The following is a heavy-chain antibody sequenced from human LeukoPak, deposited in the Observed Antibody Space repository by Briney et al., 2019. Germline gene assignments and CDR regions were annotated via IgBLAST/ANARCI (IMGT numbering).Heavy chain of an antibody. V-gene: IGHV4-61*09. CDR1: GGSISSGSYC. CDR2: ICSSGST. D-gene: IGHD1-20*01. CDR3: ARAYNWNAPNWFDP. Sequence: SETLSLTCTVSGGSISSGSYCWSWIRQPAGKGLEWIGHICSSGSTNYNPSLKSRVTISVDTSKNQFSLKVNSVTAADTAVYYCARAYNWNAPNWFDPWGQGTLVTVSS. J-gene: IGHJ5*02.